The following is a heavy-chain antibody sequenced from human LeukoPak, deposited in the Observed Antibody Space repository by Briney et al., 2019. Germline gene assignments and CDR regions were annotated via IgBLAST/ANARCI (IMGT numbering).Heavy chain of an antibody. CDR3: AKPAITARRYFDY. Sequence: GGSLRLSCAASGFTFSSHSMNWVRQAPGKGLEWVSDISSSSTTIYYADSVKGRFTISRDNSKNTLYLQMNSLRAEDTAVYYCAKPAITARRYFDYWGQGTLVTVSS. CDR2: ISSSSTTI. D-gene: IGHD1-14*01. J-gene: IGHJ4*02. V-gene: IGHV3-48*01. CDR1: GFTFSSHS.